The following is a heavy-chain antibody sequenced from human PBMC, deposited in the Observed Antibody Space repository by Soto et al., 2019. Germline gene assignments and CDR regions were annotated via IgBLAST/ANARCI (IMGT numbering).Heavy chain of an antibody. J-gene: IGHJ6*02. V-gene: IGHV5-51*01. Sequence: GESLKISCKGSGYSFTSCWIGWVRQMPGKGLEWMGIIYPGDSDTRYSPSFQGQVTISADKSISTAYLQWSSLKASDTAMYYCARYVVFGETYYYYGMDFWGQGTTVTVSS. D-gene: IGHD3-3*01. CDR2: IYPGDSDT. CDR1: GYSFTSCW. CDR3: ARYVVFGETYYYYGMDF.